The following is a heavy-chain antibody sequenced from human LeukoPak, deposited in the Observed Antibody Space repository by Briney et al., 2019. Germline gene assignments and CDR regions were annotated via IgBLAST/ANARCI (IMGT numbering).Heavy chain of an antibody. J-gene: IGHJ4*02. Sequence: GGSLRLSCAASGFTFTNDFMTWVRQAPGKGLEWVSAISGSGGSTYYADSVKGRFTISRDNSKNTLYLQMNSLRAEDTAVYYCAKANIVVVPAAYGYYFDYWGQGTLVTVSS. CDR1: GFTFTNDF. V-gene: IGHV3-23*01. CDR2: ISGSGGST. CDR3: AKANIVVVPAAYGYYFDY. D-gene: IGHD2-2*01.